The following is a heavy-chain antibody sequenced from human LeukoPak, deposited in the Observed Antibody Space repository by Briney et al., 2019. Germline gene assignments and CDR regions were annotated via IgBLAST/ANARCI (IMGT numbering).Heavy chain of an antibody. D-gene: IGHD3-22*01. CDR2: ISPNSGNT. V-gene: IGHV1-18*01. J-gene: IGHJ4*02. Sequence: ASVKVSCKASGYTFATSSITWVRQAPGQRLEWMGWISPNSGNTYYVQKLQGRVTMTTDTSTSTAYMELRSLRSDDTAVYYCARFYDSSGYYYFDYWGQGTLVTVSS. CDR3: ARFYDSSGYYYFDY. CDR1: GYTFATSS.